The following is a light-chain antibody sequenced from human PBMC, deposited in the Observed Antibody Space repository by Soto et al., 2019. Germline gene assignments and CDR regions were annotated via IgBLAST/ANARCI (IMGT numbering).Light chain of an antibody. V-gene: IGKV1-39*01. J-gene: IGKJ4*01. CDR1: QTIATY. Sequence: DIQMTQSPSSLSASIGDRVTITCRSSQTIATYLHWFQLKPGEAPNLLIYDASSLQSGVPSRFSGSGPGTDFTLTITNLQPEDFGTYYCQQTFSNFVSFGGGTKVYIK. CDR2: DAS. CDR3: QQTFSNFVS.